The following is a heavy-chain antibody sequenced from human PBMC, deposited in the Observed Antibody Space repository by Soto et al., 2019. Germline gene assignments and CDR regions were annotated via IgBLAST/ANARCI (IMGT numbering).Heavy chain of an antibody. Sequence: SVKVSCKASGGTFSSYAISWVRQAPGQGLEWMGGIIPIFGTANYAQKFQGRVTITADESTSTAYMELSSLRSEDTAVYYCARDQVIKIFGAVILPGEMDVWGQGTTVTVSS. CDR2: IIPIFGTA. J-gene: IGHJ6*02. CDR3: ARDQVIKIFGAVILPGEMDV. D-gene: IGHD3-3*01. CDR1: GGTFSSYA. V-gene: IGHV1-69*13.